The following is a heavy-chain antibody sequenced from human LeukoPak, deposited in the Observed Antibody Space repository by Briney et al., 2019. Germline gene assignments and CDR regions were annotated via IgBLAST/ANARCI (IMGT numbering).Heavy chain of an antibody. J-gene: IGHJ4*02. CDR2: IYDDGSA. CDR3: VRISSVTQTSYGHFDY. Sequence: PGGSLRLSCAASGFTVTNNYMSWVRQAPGKGLEWVSVIYDDGSAYYADSVKGRFTISRDNSQNTVSLQMISLRAEDTAVYYCVRISSVTQTSYGHFDYWGQGTLVTVSS. D-gene: IGHD3-16*01. V-gene: IGHV3-53*01. CDR1: GFTVTNNY.